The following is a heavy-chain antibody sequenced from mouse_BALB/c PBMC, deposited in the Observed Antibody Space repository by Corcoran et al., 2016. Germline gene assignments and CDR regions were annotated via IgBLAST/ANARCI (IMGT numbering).Heavy chain of an antibody. D-gene: IGHD1-1*01. CDR1: GFNIKDTY. CDR2: IDPANGNT. J-gene: IGHJ2*01. V-gene: IGHV14-3*02. Sequence: EVQLQQSGAELVKPGASVKLSCTASGFNIKDTYMHWVKQRPEQGLEWIGRIDPANGNTKYDPKFQGKATIPADTSSNTAYLQLSSLSSEDSAGYYCDYGSSYFDYWCQGTTLTVSS. CDR3: DYGSSYFDY.